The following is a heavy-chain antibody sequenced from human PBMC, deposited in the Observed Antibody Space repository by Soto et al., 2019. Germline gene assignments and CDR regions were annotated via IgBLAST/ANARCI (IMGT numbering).Heavy chain of an antibody. CDR3: AYRASGAHSILHQ. J-gene: IGHJ1*01. V-gene: IGHV2-5*02. CDR2: IYWDDDT. CDR1: GFSLNTPEVG. D-gene: IGHD2-15*01. Sequence: SGPTLVNPTQTLTLTCTFSGFSLNTPEVGVGWIRQPPGKALEWVTLIYWDDDTRHSPSLRSRLTITKDTSKNQVVLTMTNMDPVDTATYHCAYRASGAHSILHQWGQ.